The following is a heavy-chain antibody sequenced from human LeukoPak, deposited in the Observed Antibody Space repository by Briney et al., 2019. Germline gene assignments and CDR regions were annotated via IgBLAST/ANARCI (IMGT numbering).Heavy chain of an antibody. J-gene: IGHJ4*02. CDR1: GGSISSYY. D-gene: IGHD6-19*01. CDR3: ARVPDSSGWYYFDY. CDR2: IYYSGST. V-gene: IGHV4-59*01. Sequence: SEPPYLTCTVSGGSISSYYWSWIRQPPGKGLEWIGYIYYSGSTNYNPSLKSRVTISVDTSKNQFSLKLSSVTAADTAVYYCARVPDSSGWYYFDYWGQGTLVTVSS.